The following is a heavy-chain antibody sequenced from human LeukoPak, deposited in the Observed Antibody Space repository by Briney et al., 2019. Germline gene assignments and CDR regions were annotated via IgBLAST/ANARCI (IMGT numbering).Heavy chain of an antibody. D-gene: IGHD4-23*01. V-gene: IGHV4-34*01. J-gene: IGHJ4*02. Sequence: NSSETLSLTCAVYGGSFRGYYWSWIRQPPGKGLEWIGEINHSGSTNYNPSLKSRVTISVDTSKNQFSLKLSSVTAADTAVYYCARGVLGGPTYFDYWGQGTLVTVSS. CDR1: GGSFRGYY. CDR2: INHSGST. CDR3: ARGVLGGPTYFDY.